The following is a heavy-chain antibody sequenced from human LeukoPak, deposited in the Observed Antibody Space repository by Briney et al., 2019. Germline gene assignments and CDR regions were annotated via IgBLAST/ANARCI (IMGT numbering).Heavy chain of an antibody. J-gene: IGHJ6*03. CDR2: VWYDGSNK. V-gene: IGHV3-33*01. D-gene: IGHD2-2*01. CDR1: GFTFRSYG. Sequence: GRSLRLSCAASGFTFRSYGMHWLRQAPGEGLEWVAVVWYDGSNKNYAGSVKGRFHISRDNSKNTLYLQMNSLSAEDTAVYYCARDRAAAMEYYYMDVWGKGTTVTVSS. CDR3: ARDRAAAMEYYYMDV.